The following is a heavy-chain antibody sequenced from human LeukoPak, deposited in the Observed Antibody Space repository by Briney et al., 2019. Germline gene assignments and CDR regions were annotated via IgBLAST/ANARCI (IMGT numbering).Heavy chain of an antibody. CDR2: INPNSGGT. J-gene: IGHJ5*02. V-gene: IGHV1-2*02. CDR3: ARLDLGRYYYDSSGYPMNWFDP. D-gene: IGHD3-22*01. CDR1: GYTFTGYY. Sequence: GASVKVSCKASGYTFTGYYMHWVRQAPGQGLEWMGWINPNSGGTNYAQKSQGRVTMTRDTSISTAYMELSRLRSDDTAVYYCARLDLGRYYYDSSGYPMNWFDPWGQGTLVTVSS.